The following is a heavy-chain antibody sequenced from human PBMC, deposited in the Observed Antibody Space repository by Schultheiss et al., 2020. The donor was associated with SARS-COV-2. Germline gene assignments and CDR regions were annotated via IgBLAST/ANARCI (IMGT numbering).Heavy chain of an antibody. CDR3: AKDEGWQQLQRYYFDY. J-gene: IGHJ4*02. V-gene: IGHV3-9*01. CDR2: ISWNSGSI. D-gene: IGHD6-13*01. CDR1: GFTFDDYA. Sequence: GGSLRLSCAASGFTFDDYAMHWVRQAPGKGLEWVSGISWNSGSIGYADSVKGRFTISRDNAKNSLYLQMNSLRAEDTALYYCAKDEGWQQLQRYYFDYWGQGTLVTVSS.